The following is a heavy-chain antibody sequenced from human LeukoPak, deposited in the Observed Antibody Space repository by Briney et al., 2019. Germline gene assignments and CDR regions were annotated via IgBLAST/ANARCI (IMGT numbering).Heavy chain of an antibody. D-gene: IGHD3-10*01. CDR1: GFTFSSYS. CDR3: AKDRGVLVPQEY. Sequence: GESLRLSCAASGFTFSSYSMNWVRQAPGKGLEWVSSISSSDTYIYYADSVKGRFTISRDSAKNSLYLQMNSLRAGDTAVYYCAKDRGVLVPQEYWGQGTLVTVSS. CDR2: ISSSDTYI. V-gene: IGHV3-21*04. J-gene: IGHJ4*02.